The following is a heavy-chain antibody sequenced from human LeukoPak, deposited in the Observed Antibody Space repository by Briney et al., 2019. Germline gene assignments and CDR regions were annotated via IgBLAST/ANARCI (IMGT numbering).Heavy chain of an antibody. CDR1: GFTFSSYS. V-gene: IGHV3-48*01. J-gene: IGHJ4*02. Sequence: GGSLRLSCAASGFTFSSYSMNWVRQAPGKGLEWVSYISSSGRTFYYADSVKGRFTISRDNGKNSLYLQMNSLRVEDTAVYYCARDSRGSSWFFDYWGQGALVTVSS. CDR2: ISSSGRTF. D-gene: IGHD6-13*01. CDR3: ARDSRGSSWFFDY.